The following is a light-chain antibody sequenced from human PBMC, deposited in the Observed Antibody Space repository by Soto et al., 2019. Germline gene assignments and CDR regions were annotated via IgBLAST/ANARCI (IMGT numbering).Light chain of an antibody. V-gene: IGLV2-14*03. CDR1: NNDVGAYNY. CDR2: DVK. J-gene: IGLJ1*01. Sequence: QSALAQPASVSGSPGQSITISCAGTNNDVGAYNYVSWYQQLPGNAPKLLIYDVKYRPSGVSSRFSGSRSGNTASLTISGLQPEDEADYYCTSFTSGSPPYVLGTGTKLTVL. CDR3: TSFTSGSPPYV.